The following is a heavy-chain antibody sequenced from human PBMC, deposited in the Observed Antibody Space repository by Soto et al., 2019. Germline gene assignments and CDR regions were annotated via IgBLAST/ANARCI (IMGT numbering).Heavy chain of an antibody. J-gene: IGHJ6*02. V-gene: IGHV1-69*01. CDR3: ARSQGSRTSLASYYYYYYGMAV. CDR1: GGTFSSYA. Sequence: QVQLVQSGAEVKKPGSSVKVSCKASGGTFSSYAISWVRQAPGQGLEWMGGIIPISGTANYAQKFQGRVTITADESTSTAYIELSSLRSEDTAVYYCARSQGSRTSLASYYYYYYGMAVWGQGTTVPVSS. D-gene: IGHD2-2*01. CDR2: IIPISGTA.